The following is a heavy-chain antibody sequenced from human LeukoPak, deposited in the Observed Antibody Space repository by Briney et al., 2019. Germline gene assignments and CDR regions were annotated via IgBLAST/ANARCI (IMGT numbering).Heavy chain of an antibody. D-gene: IGHD3-16*01. CDR3: ARDLLSDSAFDI. CDR2: ISWNSGKI. Sequence: GRSLRLSCTASGFTFDDYAMHWVRQVPGEGLEWVSGISWNSGKIDYADSVKGRFTISRDNAKNSLYLQMNSLRAEDTAVYYCARDLLSDSAFDIWGQGTMVTVSS. CDR1: GFTFDDYA. V-gene: IGHV3-9*01. J-gene: IGHJ3*02.